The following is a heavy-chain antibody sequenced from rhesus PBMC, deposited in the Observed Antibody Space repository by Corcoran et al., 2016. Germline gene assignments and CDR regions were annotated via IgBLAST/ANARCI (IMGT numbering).Heavy chain of an antibody. Sequence: QLQLQESGPGLVKPSETLSLTCAVSGYSISSGYGWSWIRQPPGKGLEWIGYISYSGSTSYNPSLKSRVTISRDTSKHQFSLKLSSVTAADTAVYYCARDWERQPFDYWGQGVLVTVSP. CDR2: ISYSGST. J-gene: IGHJ4*01. V-gene: IGHV4-122*02. D-gene: IGHD6-25*01. CDR1: GYSISSGYG. CDR3: ARDWERQPFDY.